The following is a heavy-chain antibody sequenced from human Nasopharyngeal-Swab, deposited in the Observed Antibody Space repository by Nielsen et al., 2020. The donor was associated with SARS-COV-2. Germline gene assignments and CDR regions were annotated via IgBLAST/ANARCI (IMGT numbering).Heavy chain of an antibody. CDR3: AHSSSITMIVVVIPTFDY. CDR1: GFSLSTSGVG. V-gene: IGHV2-5*01. D-gene: IGHD3-22*01. Sequence: SGPTLVKPTQTLTPTCTFSGFSLSTSGVGVGWIRQPPGKALEWLALIYWNDDKRYSPSLKSRLTTTKDTSKNQVVLTMTNMDPVDTATYYCAHSSSITMIVVVIPTFDYWGQGTLVTVSS. J-gene: IGHJ4*02. CDR2: IYWNDDK.